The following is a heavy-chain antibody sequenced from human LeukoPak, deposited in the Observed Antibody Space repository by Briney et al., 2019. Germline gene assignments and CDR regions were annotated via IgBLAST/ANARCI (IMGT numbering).Heavy chain of an antibody. CDR1: GYSFTSYG. CDR3: ARDFGWLSLDDAFDI. J-gene: IGHJ3*02. V-gene: IGHV1-18*01. D-gene: IGHD3-9*01. CDR2: ISAYNGNT. Sequence: ASVKVSSKASGYSFTSYGISWVRQAPGQGLEWMGWISAYNGNTNYAQKLQGRVTITTDTSTSTAYMELRSLRSDDTAVYYCARDFGWLSLDDAFDIWGQGTMVTVSS.